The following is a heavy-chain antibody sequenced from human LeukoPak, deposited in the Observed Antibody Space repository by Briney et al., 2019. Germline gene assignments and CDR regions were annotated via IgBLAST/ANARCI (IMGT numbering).Heavy chain of an antibody. J-gene: IGHJ6*03. V-gene: IGHV3-23*01. D-gene: IGHD2-2*01. Sequence: PGGSLRLSCAASGFTFSSYAMSWVRQAPGKGLEWVSAISGSGGSTYHADSVKGRFTISRDNSKNTLYLQMNSLRAEDTAVYYCATRYCSSTSCYFSDYYYYYMDVWGKGTTVTVSS. CDR2: ISGSGGST. CDR1: GFTFSSYA. CDR3: ATRYCSSTSCYFSDYYYYYMDV.